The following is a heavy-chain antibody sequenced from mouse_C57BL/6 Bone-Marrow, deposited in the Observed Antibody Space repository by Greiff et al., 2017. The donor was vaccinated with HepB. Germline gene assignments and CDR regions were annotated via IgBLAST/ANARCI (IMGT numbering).Heavy chain of an antibody. CDR2: IYPGDGDT. CDR3: ARYGNYVFYFDY. D-gene: IGHD2-1*01. CDR1: GYAFSSYW. Sequence: QVQLQQSGAELVKPGASVKISCKASGYAFSSYWMNWVKQRPGKGLEWIGQIYPGDGDTNYNGKFKGKATLTADKSSSTAYMQLSSLTSEDSAVSFCARYGNYVFYFDYCGPGTTLTVSS. J-gene: IGHJ2*01. V-gene: IGHV1-80*01.